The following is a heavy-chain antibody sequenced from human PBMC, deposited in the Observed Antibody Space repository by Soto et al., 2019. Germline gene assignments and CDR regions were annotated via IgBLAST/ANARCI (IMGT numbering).Heavy chain of an antibody. CDR1: GYTFTDYE. J-gene: IGHJ4*02. V-gene: IGHV1-2*04. CDR3: ARWSYFGGYDY. CDR2: INPNGGGT. D-gene: IGHD2-21*01. Sequence: GASVKVSCKASGYTFTDYEIHWVRQAPGQGLEWMGWINPNGGGTNSAQKFLGWVTMTRDTSITTAYLNLTRLNSDDTAVYYCARWSYFGGYDYWGQGTLVTVSS.